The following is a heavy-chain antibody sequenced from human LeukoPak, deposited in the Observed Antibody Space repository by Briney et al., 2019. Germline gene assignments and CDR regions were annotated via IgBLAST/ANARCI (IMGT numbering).Heavy chain of an antibody. CDR3: ARGLWTFDY. D-gene: IGHD3-16*01. J-gene: IGHJ4*02. Sequence: PSETLSLTCTVSGGSISSYYWSWLRQPPGKGLEWIGYIYYSGSTNYNPSLKSRVTISVDTSKNQFSLKLSSVTAADTAVYYCARGLWTFDYWGQGTLVTVSS. CDR1: GGSISSYY. V-gene: IGHV4-59*01. CDR2: IYYSGST.